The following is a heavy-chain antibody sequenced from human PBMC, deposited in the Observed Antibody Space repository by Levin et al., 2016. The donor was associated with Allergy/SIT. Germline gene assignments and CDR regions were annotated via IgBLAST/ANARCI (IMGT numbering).Heavy chain of an antibody. CDR1: GGSVSSGSYY. CDR3: ARDGIGQGYGAGALRGMDV. Sequence: SETLSLTCTVSGGSVSSGSYYWSWIRQPPGKGLEWIGYIYYSGSTNYNPSLKSRVTISVDTSKNQFSLKLSSVTAADTAVYYCARDGIGQGYGAGALRGMDVWGQGTTVTVSS. V-gene: IGHV4-61*01. D-gene: IGHD3-10*01. J-gene: IGHJ6*02. CDR2: IYYSGST.